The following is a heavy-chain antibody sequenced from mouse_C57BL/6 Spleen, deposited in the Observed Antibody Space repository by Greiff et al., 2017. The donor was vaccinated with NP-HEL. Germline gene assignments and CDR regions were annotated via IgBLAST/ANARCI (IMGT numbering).Heavy chain of an antibody. CDR1: GYSFTDYN. CDR2: INPNYGTT. Sequence: EVKLMESGPELVKPGASVKISCKASGYSFTDYNMNWVKQSNGKSLEWIGVINPNYGTTSYNQKFKGKATLTVDQSSSTAYMQLNSLTSEDSAVYYCARSDYGSSPWFAYWGQGTLVTVSA. D-gene: IGHD1-1*01. V-gene: IGHV1-39*01. CDR3: ARSDYGSSPWFAY. J-gene: IGHJ3*01.